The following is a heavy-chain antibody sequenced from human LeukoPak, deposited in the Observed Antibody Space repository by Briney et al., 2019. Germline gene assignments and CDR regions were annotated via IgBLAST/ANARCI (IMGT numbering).Heavy chain of an antibody. V-gene: IGHV1-24*01. Sequence: ASVKVSCKVSGYTLTELSMLWVRQAPGKGLEWMGGFDPEDGETIYAQKFQGRDTMTEDTSTDTAYMELSSLRSEHTAVYYCATGPPGGYRNWFDPWGQGTLVTVSS. CDR3: ATGPPGGYRNWFDP. D-gene: IGHD2-8*02. CDR2: FDPEDGET. J-gene: IGHJ5*02. CDR1: GYTLTELS.